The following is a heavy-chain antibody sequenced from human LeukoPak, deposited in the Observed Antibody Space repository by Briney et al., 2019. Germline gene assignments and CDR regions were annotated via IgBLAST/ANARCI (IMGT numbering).Heavy chain of an antibody. D-gene: IGHD3-10*01. V-gene: IGHV1-18*01. Sequence: ASVKVSCKASGGTFSSYGISWVRQAPGQGLEWMGWISAYNGNTNYAQKLQGRVTMTTDTSTSTAYMELRSLRSDDTAVYYCARDLKRAEWFGESDYYMDVWGKGTTVTVSS. CDR2: ISAYNGNT. J-gene: IGHJ6*03. CDR3: ARDLKRAEWFGESDYYMDV. CDR1: GGTFSSYG.